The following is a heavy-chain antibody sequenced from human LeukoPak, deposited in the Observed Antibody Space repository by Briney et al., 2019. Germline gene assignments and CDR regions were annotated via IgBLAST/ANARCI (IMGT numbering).Heavy chain of an antibody. CDR1: GGSFSGYY. CDR2: INHSGGT. D-gene: IGHD3-3*01. CDR3: ARLQPRTHYNFGSASYAFDL. J-gene: IGHJ5*02. Sequence: SETLSLTCAVYGGSFSGYYWSWIRQPPGKGLEWIGEINHSGGTNYNPSLKSRVTISVDTSKNQFSLRLTSVTAADTAMYYCARLQPRTHYNFGSASYAFDLWGQGALVTVSS. V-gene: IGHV4-34*01.